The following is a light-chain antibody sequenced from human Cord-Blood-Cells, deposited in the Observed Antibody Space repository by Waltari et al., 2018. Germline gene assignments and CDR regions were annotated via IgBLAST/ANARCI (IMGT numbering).Light chain of an antibody. CDR1: SGHSSYA. J-gene: IGLJ3*02. Sequence: QLVLTQSPSASASLGASVKLTCTLSSGHSSYAIAWHQQQPEKGPRYLMKLNSDGSHSKGDGIPDRFSGSSSGAERSLTISSLQSEDEADYYCQTWGTGIHWVFGGGTKLTVL. CDR3: QTWGTGIHWV. CDR2: LNSDGSH. V-gene: IGLV4-69*01.